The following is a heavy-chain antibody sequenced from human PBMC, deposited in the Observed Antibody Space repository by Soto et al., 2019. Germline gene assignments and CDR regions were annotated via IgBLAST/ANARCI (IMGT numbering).Heavy chain of an antibody. D-gene: IGHD3-10*01. Sequence: QVQLQESGPGLVKPSQTLSLTCTVSVGSISSGGYYWSWIRQHPGKGLEWIGYIYYSGSTYYNPSLKCRVTILVDTSKTQFSLKLSSVTAADTDVYYCASLPYGSGIHYFDYWGQGTLVTVSS. CDR3: ASLPYGSGIHYFDY. CDR1: VGSISSGGYY. CDR2: IYYSGST. V-gene: IGHV4-31*03. J-gene: IGHJ4*02.